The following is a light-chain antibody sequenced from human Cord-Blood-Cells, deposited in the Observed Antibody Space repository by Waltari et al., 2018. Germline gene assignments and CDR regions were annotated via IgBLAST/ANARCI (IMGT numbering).Light chain of an antibody. CDR1: TSAVGRFTY. CDR2: EVS. V-gene: IGLV2-14*01. Sequence: QSALTQPASVSGSPGPSLTTSCPGPTSAVGRFTYVSWYQQPPGKAPKLMIYEVSNRPSGFAKRFSGSKSGNTASLTISGLQAEDEAYYYCSSYTSSSTVVFGGGTKLTVL. CDR3: SSYTSSSTVV. J-gene: IGLJ2*01.